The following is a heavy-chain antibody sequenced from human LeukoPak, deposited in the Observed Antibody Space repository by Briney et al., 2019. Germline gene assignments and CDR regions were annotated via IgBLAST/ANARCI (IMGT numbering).Heavy chain of an antibody. J-gene: IGHJ4*02. V-gene: IGHV3-43*01. CDR2: ISWDGGST. Sequence: GGSLRLSCAASGFTFDDYTMHWVRQAPGKGLEWVSLISWDGGSTYYADSVKGRFTISRDNSKNSLYLQMNSLRTEDTALYYCAKDKDGESGSYFFDYWGQGTLVTVSS. CDR1: GFTFDDYT. D-gene: IGHD1-26*01. CDR3: AKDKDGESGSYFFDY.